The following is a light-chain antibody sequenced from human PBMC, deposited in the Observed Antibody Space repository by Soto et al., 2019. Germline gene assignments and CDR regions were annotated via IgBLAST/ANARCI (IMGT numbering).Light chain of an antibody. J-gene: IGKJ3*01. V-gene: IGKV3-20*01. CDR3: QQYDSSPRFT. CDR2: DAS. CDR1: QSVSSSY. Sequence: EIVLTQSPGTLSLSPGERANLSCRASQSVSSSYLAWYQQKPGQAPRLLIYDASSRATDIPDRFSGSGSGTDFTLTISRLEPEDFAVYYCQQYDSSPRFTFGPGTKVDIK.